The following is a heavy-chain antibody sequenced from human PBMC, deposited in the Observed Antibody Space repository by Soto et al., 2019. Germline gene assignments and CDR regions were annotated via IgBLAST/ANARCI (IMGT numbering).Heavy chain of an antibody. Sequence: EVQLVESGGGLIQPGGSLRLSCAASGFTVSSNYMSWVRQAPGKGLEWVSVIYSGGSTYYADSVKGRFTIARDNSKNTRYLQMNSLRAEDTAVYYCARDPLYRYNHVGDYWGQGTLVTVSS. D-gene: IGHD1-1*01. CDR1: GFTVSSNY. CDR3: ARDPLYRYNHVGDY. V-gene: IGHV3-53*01. J-gene: IGHJ4*02. CDR2: IYSGGST.